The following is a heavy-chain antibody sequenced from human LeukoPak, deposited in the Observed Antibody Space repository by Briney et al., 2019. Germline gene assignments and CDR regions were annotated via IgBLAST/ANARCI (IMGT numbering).Heavy chain of an antibody. Sequence: SETLSLTRTVSGGSISSYYWSWIRQSPGKGLEWIGYIYYSGSTNYNPSLKSRVTISVDTSKNQFSLKLTSVTAADTAVYYCARYPDSWGQGTLVTVSS. V-gene: IGHV4-59*01. CDR1: GGSISSYY. CDR2: IYYSGST. J-gene: IGHJ4*02. CDR3: ARYPDS.